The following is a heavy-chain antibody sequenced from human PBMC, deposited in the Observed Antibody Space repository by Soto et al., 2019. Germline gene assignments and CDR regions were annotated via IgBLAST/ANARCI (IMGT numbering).Heavy chain of an antibody. Sequence: QVQLVESGGGVVQPGRSLRLSCAASGFTFSSYGMHWVRQAPGKGLEWVAVISYDGSNKYYADSVKGRFTISRDNSKNTLYLQMNSLRGEDTAVYYWAKDGAVTTRYYYYGMDVWGQGTTVTVSS. CDR1: GFTFSSYG. CDR2: ISYDGSNK. J-gene: IGHJ6*02. V-gene: IGHV3-30*18. D-gene: IGHD4-17*01. CDR3: AKDGAVTTRYYYYGMDV.